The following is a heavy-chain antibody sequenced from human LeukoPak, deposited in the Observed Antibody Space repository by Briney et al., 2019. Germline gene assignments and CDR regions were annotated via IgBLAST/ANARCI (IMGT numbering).Heavy chain of an antibody. J-gene: IGHJ4*02. CDR2: IYHSGST. CDR1: GGSIISNTYY. V-gene: IGHV4-39*07. D-gene: IGHD2-2*01. Sequence: KPSETLSLTCTVSGGSIISNTYYWGWIRQPPGKGLEWIGSIYHSGSTYYNPSLKGRVTISVDTSKNQFSLKLSSVTAADTAVYYCAHAVVPAAMDYWGQGTLVTVSS. CDR3: AHAVVPAAMDY.